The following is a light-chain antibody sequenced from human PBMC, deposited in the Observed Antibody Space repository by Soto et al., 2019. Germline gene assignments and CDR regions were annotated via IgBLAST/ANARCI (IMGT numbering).Light chain of an antibody. CDR3: SSCTSSNTYV. V-gene: IGLV2-14*01. CDR1: SSDVGGYNY. J-gene: IGLJ1*01. Sequence: QSVLTQPASVSGSPGQSITISCTGTSSDVGGYNYLSWYQQHPGKAPKLMIYDVSNRPSGVSNRFSGSKSGNTASLTISGLQAEDEADYYCSSCTSSNTYVFGTGTKLTVL. CDR2: DVS.